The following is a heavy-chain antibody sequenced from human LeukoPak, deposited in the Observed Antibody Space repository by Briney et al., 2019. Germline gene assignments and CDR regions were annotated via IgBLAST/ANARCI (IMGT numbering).Heavy chain of an antibody. V-gene: IGHV1-3*01. J-gene: IGHJ6*02. CDR2: INAGNGNT. Sequence: ASVKVSCKASGYTFTSYAMHWVRQAPGQRLEWMGWINAGNGNTKYSQKFQGRVTITRDTSASTAYMELSSLRSEDTAVYYCARDRPYYDILTGMDVWGQGTTVTVSS. D-gene: IGHD3-9*01. CDR1: GYTFTSYA. CDR3: ARDRPYYDILTGMDV.